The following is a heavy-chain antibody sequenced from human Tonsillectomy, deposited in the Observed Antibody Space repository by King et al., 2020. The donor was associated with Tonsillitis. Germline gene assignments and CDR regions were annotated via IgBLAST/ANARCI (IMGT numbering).Heavy chain of an antibody. CDR3: GVAPFRYSGYDPDY. Sequence: HVQLQESGPGLVKPSETLSLTCTVSGGSVSSGSYYWSWIRQPPGKGLEWIGYIYYSGSTNYNPSLKSRVTISVDTSKNQFSLKLSSVTAADTAVYYCGVAPFRYSGYDPDYWGQGTLVTVSS. J-gene: IGHJ4*02. D-gene: IGHD5-12*01. CDR2: IYYSGST. CDR1: GGSVSSGSYY. V-gene: IGHV4-61*01.